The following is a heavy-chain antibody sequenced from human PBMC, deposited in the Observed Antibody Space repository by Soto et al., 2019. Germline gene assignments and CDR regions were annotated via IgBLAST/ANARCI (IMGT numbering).Heavy chain of an antibody. CDR2: IKSKTDGGTT. CDR1: GFTFSNAW. J-gene: IGHJ4*02. D-gene: IGHD3-22*01. CDR3: TTDPVTMIVVVPSSG. Sequence: GGSMRLACAASGFTFSNAWMNWVRQAPGKGLEWVGRIKSKTDGGTTDYAAPVKGRFTISRDDSKNTLYLQMNSLKTEDTAVYYCTTDPVTMIVVVPSSGWGQGTLVTVSS. V-gene: IGHV3-15*07.